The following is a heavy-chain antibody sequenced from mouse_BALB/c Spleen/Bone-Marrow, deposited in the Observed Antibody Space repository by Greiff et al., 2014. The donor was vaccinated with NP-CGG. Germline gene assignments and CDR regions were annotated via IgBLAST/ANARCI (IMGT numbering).Heavy chain of an antibody. CDR3: ARRGNWDGRAAMDY. D-gene: IGHD4-1*01. CDR2: INSGGVNT. J-gene: IGHJ4*01. CDR1: GFTFSSYG. Sequence: EVQVVESGGDLVKPGGSLKLSCAASGFTFSSYGMSWVRQTPDKRLGWVATINSGGVNTYYIDSVKGRFTISRDNAKNTLYLQMSSLKSEDTAMYHCARRGNWDGRAAMDYWGQGTSVTVSS. V-gene: IGHV5-6*01.